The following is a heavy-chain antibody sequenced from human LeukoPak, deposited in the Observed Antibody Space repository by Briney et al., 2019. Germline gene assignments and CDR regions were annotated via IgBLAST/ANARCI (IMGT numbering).Heavy chain of an antibody. CDR2: IYYSGST. CDR1: GGSISSSSYY. CDR3: ARDLLLGQLGPQDY. V-gene: IGHV4-39*07. Sequence: SETLSLTCTVSGGSISSSSYYWGWIRQPPGKGLEWIGSIYYSGSTYYNPSLKSRVTISVDTSKNQFSLKLSSVTAADTAVYYCARDLLLGQLGPQDYWGQGTLVTVSS. D-gene: IGHD6-13*01. J-gene: IGHJ4*02.